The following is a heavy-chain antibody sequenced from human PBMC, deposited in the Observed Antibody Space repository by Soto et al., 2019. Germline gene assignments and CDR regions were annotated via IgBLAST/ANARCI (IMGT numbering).Heavy chain of an antibody. V-gene: IGHV1-3*01. CDR3: ARGPYYDILTGQFDY. Sequence: QVQLVQSGAEVKKPGASVKVSCKASGYTFTSYAMHWVRQAPGQRLEWMGWINAGNGNTKYSQKFQGRVTITRDTSASTAYMELSSLRSEGTAVYYCARGPYYDILTGQFDYWGQGTLVTVSS. CDR1: GYTFTSYA. D-gene: IGHD3-9*01. CDR2: INAGNGNT. J-gene: IGHJ4*02.